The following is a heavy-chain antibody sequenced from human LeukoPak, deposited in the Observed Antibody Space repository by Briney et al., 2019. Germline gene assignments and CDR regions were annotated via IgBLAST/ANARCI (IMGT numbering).Heavy chain of an antibody. Sequence: PSETLSLTCAVSGYSISSGYYWGWIRQPPGKGLEWIGSTYHSGSTYYNPSLKSRVTISVDTSKNQFSLKLSSVTAADTAVYYCAGPSTAMATSDFDCWGQGTLVTVSS. J-gene: IGHJ4*02. CDR2: TYHSGST. V-gene: IGHV4-38-2*01. CDR3: AGPSTAMATSDFDC. CDR1: GYSISSGYY. D-gene: IGHD5-18*01.